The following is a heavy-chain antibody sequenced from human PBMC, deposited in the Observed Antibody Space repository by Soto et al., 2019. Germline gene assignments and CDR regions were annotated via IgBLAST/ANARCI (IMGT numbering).Heavy chain of an antibody. CDR3: ARGPVTRIAAAGNIDY. D-gene: IGHD6-13*01. CDR2: INHSGST. CDR1: GGSFSGYY. J-gene: IGHJ4*02. Sequence: SETLSLTCAVYGGSFSGYYWSWIRQPPGKGLEWIGEINHSGSTNYNPSLKSRVTISVDTSKNQFSLKLSSVTAADTAVYYCARGPVTRIAAAGNIDYWGQGTLVTVSS. V-gene: IGHV4-34*01.